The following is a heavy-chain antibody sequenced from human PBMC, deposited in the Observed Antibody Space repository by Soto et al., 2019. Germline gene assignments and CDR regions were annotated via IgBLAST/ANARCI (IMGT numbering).Heavy chain of an antibody. Sequence: QVPLEQSGSEVKMPGSSVTVSCKAYGATFTKYTFNWVRQAPGQGLEWMGGIIPLFGSTNYAERFQGRLTVTTNESTGTVFMELSGLTSDDTAIYYCARDETVIRGVIKRGGGLDLWGQGTTVIVSS. J-gene: IGHJ6*02. CDR3: ARDETVIRGVIKRGGGLDL. CDR2: IIPLFGST. CDR1: GATFTKYT. D-gene: IGHD3-10*01. V-gene: IGHV1-69*19.